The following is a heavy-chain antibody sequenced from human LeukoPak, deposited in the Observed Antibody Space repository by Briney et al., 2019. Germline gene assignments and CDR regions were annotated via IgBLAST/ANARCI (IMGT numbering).Heavy chain of an antibody. CDR2: ISSSSSTI. CDR3: AGERYSYEGGTKKDYYYYMDV. Sequence: GGSLRLSCAASGLTFSSYSMNWVRQAPGKGLEWVSYISSSSSTINYADSVKGRFTISRDNAKNSLYLQMNSLRAEDTAVYYCAGERYSYEGGTKKDYYYYMDVWGKGTTVTVSS. D-gene: IGHD5-18*01. V-gene: IGHV3-48*01. CDR1: GLTFSSYS. J-gene: IGHJ6*03.